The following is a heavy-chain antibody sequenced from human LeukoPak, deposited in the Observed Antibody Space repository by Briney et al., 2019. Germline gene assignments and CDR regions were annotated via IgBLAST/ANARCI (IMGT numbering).Heavy chain of an antibody. Sequence: SGGSLRLSCAASGFTFSSYSMNWVRQAPGKGLEWVSSISSSSSYIYYADSVKGRFTISRDNARNSLYLQMNSLRAEDTAVYYCARDSHIVVVPAAVQGWFDPWGQGTLVTVSS. J-gene: IGHJ5*02. CDR1: GFTFSSYS. V-gene: IGHV3-21*01. D-gene: IGHD2-2*01. CDR3: ARDSHIVVVPAAVQGWFDP. CDR2: ISSSSSYI.